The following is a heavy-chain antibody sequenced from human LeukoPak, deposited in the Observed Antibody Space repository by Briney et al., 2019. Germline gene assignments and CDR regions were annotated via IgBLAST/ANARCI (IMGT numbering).Heavy chain of an antibody. CDR3: ARLNIAADY. V-gene: IGHV4-39*01. CDR1: GGSISSSSYY. Sequence: SETLSLTCTVSGGSISSSSYYWGWIRQPPGKGLEWIGNIHYTGSTYYNPSLKSRVTISVDTSKNQFYLKLSSVTAADTAVYYCARLNIAADYWGQGTLVTVSS. D-gene: IGHD6-13*01. CDR2: IHYTGST. J-gene: IGHJ4*02.